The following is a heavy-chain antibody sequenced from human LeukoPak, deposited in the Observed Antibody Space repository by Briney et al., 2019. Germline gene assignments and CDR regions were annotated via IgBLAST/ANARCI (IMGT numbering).Heavy chain of an antibody. D-gene: IGHD2-15*01. Sequence: ASVKVSCKVSGYTFNNYGISWVRQVPGQRLEWMGWISPYNGNTKFAQKFQGRVTVTTETSTSTAYMELRSLRSDDTAVYYCARQSYFDGRGDDAFDIWGQGTMVTVSS. V-gene: IGHV1-18*01. CDR2: ISPYNGNT. CDR1: GYTFNNYG. J-gene: IGHJ3*02. CDR3: ARQSYFDGRGDDAFDI.